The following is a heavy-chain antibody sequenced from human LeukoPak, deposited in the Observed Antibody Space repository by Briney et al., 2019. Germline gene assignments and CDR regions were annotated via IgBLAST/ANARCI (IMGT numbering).Heavy chain of an antibody. CDR2: IYNSGTT. CDR3: IVFGDSNH. D-gene: IGHD4-17*01. V-gene: IGHV3-23*05. Sequence: GGSLRLSCAASGFTFSSYAMTWVRQAPGKGLEWVSIIYNSGTTYYADSVKGRFTISRDTSKNTLYLQINSLRVEDTAVYYCIVFGDSNHWGQGTLVTVSS. CDR1: GFTFSSYA. J-gene: IGHJ5*02.